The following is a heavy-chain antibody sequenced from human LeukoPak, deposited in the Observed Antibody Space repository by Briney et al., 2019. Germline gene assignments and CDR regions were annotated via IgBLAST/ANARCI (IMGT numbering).Heavy chain of an antibody. CDR1: GDSISSYC. Sequence: KTSETLSLTCAVSGDSISSYCWSWIRQPAGKGLEWIGRVFATGSTNYNPSLKSRVSMSVDTSKNQFSLKLTSVTAADTAVYYCVRDGYCSDGSCYPLGDYWGQGTLVTVSS. D-gene: IGHD2-15*01. CDR3: VRDGYCSDGSCYPLGDY. CDR2: VFATGST. V-gene: IGHV4-4*07. J-gene: IGHJ4*02.